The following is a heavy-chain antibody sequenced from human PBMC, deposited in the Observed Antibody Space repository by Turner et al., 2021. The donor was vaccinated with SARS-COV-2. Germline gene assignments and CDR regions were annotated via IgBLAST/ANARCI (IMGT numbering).Heavy chain of an antibody. J-gene: IGHJ5*02. CDR1: GYTLTELS. CDR3: ATGYQLRVNWFDP. Sequence: QVQLVQSGAEVKKPGASVKVSCKFSGYTLTELSMYWVRQAPGKGCEWMGGFDPEDGETIYEQNFQGRVTMTEDTSTDTAYMELSSLRSEDTAVYFCATGYQLRVNWFDPWGQGTLVTVSS. CDR2: FDPEDGET. V-gene: IGHV1-24*01. D-gene: IGHD2-2*01.